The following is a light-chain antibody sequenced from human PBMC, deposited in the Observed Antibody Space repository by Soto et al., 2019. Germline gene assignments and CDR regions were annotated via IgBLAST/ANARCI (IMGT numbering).Light chain of an antibody. J-gene: IGLJ3*02. CDR2: SDS. CDR3: AAWDDSLSGQAV. CDR1: NSNIGTNS. Sequence: QSVLTQPPSASGAPGQRVSISCSGTNSNIGTNSVYWYQQLPGAAPKLLIYSDSQRPSGVPDRFSGSRSGTSASLAISGLRSEDEADYICAAWDDSLSGQAVFGGGTKVTVL. V-gene: IGLV1-47*02.